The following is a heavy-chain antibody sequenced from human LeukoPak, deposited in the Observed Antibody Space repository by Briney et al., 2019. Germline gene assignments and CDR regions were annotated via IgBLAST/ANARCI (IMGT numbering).Heavy chain of an antibody. CDR1: GFRFSSYD. CDR3: AKEGSGWYYLDY. Sequence: PGGSLRLSCAASGFRFSSYDIHWVRQAPGKGLEWVTFIESDGTKEYYADSVKGRFTISRDNSKNTVYVQMNTLRAEDTAVYYCAKEGSGWYYLDYWGQGTVVTVSP. D-gene: IGHD6-19*01. CDR2: IESDGTKE. J-gene: IGHJ4*02. V-gene: IGHV3-30*02.